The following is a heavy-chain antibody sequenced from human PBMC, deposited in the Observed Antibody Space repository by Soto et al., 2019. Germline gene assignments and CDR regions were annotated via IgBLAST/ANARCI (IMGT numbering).Heavy chain of an antibody. CDR1: GGSFSGYY. CDR2: INHSGST. V-gene: IGHV4-34*01. Sequence: HVQLQQWGAGLLKPSETLSLTCAVYGGSFSGYYWSWIRQPPVKGLAWSGEINHSGSTNYNPSLKSRVTISVDRSKNQFSLRMSSVTAAHTAMYYCARAHRWLQLGGRGWFDPWGQGTLVTVSS. D-gene: IGHD5-12*01. J-gene: IGHJ5*02. CDR3: ARAHRWLQLGGRGWFDP.